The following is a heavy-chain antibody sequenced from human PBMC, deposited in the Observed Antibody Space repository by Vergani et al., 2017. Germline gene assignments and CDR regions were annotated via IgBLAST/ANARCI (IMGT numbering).Heavy chain of an antibody. CDR2: ISYDGSNK. CDR3: AKDPRDYYDSSGYYMDY. D-gene: IGHD3-22*01. CDR1: GFTFSSYG. J-gene: IGHJ4*02. Sequence: QVQVVESGGGVVQPGTSLRLSCATSGFTFSSYGMHWVRQAPGKGLEWVAVISYDGSNKYYADSVKGRFTISRDNSKNTLYLQMNSLRAEDTAVYYCAKDPRDYYDSSGYYMDYWGQGTLVTVSS. V-gene: IGHV3-30*18.